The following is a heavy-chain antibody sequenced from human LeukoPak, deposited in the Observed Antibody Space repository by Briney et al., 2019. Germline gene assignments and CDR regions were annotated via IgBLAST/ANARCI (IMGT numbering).Heavy chain of an antibody. J-gene: IGHJ4*02. CDR3: ARVSTVTAIPVYFDY. Sequence: SETLSLTCTVSGGSISSYYWSWIRQPPGKGLEWIGYIYHSGSTNYNPSLKSRVTISVDTSKNQFSLKLSSVTAADTAVYYCARVSTVTAIPVYFDYWGQGTLVTVSS. CDR2: IYHSGST. CDR1: GGSISSYY. V-gene: IGHV4-59*01. D-gene: IGHD2-21*02.